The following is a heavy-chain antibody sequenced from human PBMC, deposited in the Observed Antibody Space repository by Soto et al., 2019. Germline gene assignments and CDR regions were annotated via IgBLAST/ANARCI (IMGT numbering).Heavy chain of an antibody. CDR2: ISAYNGNT. V-gene: IGHV1-18*01. CDR1: GYTFTSYG. J-gene: IGHJ4*01. Sequence: ASVKVSCKASGYTFTSYGISWVRQAPRQGLEWMGWISAYNGNTNYAQKLQGRVTMTTDTSTSTAYMELRSLRSDDTAVYYCARVDVLLCFGVLLSSTSIDYWG. CDR3: ARVDVLLCFGVLLSSTSIDY. D-gene: IGHD3-10*01.